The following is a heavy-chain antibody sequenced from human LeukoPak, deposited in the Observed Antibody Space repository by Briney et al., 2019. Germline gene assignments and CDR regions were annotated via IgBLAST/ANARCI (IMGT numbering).Heavy chain of an antibody. Sequence: SETLSLTCTVSGGSISSYYWSWIRQPPGKGLEWIGYIYYSGSTNYNPSLKSRVTISVDTSKNQFSLKLSSVTAADTAVYYCARDGGDGYSPDCWGQGTLVTVSS. J-gene: IGHJ4*02. CDR1: GGSISSYY. V-gene: IGHV4-59*01. CDR3: ARDGGDGYSPDC. CDR2: IYYSGST. D-gene: IGHD5-24*01.